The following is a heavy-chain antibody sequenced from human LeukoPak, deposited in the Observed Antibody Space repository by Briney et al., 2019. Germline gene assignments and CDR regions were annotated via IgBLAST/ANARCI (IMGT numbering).Heavy chain of an antibody. Sequence: PSETLSLTCTVSGGSISSYYWSWIRQPPGKGLEWIGYIYYSGSTNYNPSLKSRVTISVDTSKNQFSLKLSSVTAADSAVYYCARERGLNNWFDPWGQGTLVAVSS. CDR2: IYYSGST. CDR3: ARERGLNNWFDP. V-gene: IGHV4-59*01. J-gene: IGHJ5*02. CDR1: GGSISSYY.